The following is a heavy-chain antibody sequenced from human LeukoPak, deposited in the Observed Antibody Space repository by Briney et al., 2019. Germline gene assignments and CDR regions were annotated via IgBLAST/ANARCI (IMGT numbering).Heavy chain of an antibody. CDR3: ARGYCSSTSCFDWFDP. CDR1: GYTFTGYY. V-gene: IGHV1-2*02. CDR2: INPNSGGT. J-gene: IGHJ5*02. Sequence: ASVKVSCKASGYTFTGYYMHWVRQAPGQGLEWMGWINPNSGGTNYAQKFQGGVTMTRDTSISTAYMELSRLRSDDTAVYYCARGYCSSTSCFDWFDPWGQGTLVTVSS. D-gene: IGHD2-2*01.